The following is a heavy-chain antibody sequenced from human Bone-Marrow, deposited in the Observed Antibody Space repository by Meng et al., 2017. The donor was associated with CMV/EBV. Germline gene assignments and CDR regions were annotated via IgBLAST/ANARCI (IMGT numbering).Heavy chain of an antibody. CDR2: INLNSGGT. J-gene: IGHJ4*02. Sequence: CKASGCTFTGYYMHWVRQAPGQGLEWMGRINLNSGGTNYAQKFQGRVTMTRDTSISTAYMELTRLTSADTAVFYCARTPEYGDYSLDHWGQGTLVTVSS. CDR1: GCTFTGYY. D-gene: IGHD4-17*01. CDR3: ARTPEYGDYSLDH. V-gene: IGHV1-2*02.